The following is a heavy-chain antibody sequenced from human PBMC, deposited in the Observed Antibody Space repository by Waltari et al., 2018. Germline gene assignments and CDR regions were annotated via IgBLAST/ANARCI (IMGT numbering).Heavy chain of an antibody. CDR2: ISSNGGST. CDR3: SREKSSGSYDY. CDR1: GFTFSSYA. Sequence: EVQLVESGGGLVQPGGSLRLSCAASGFTFSSYAMHWVRQAPGKGLEYVSAISSNGGSTYYANSVKGRFTISRDNSKNTLYLQMGSLRAEDMAVYYCSREKSSGSYDYWGQGTLVTVSS. J-gene: IGHJ4*02. D-gene: IGHD3-10*01. V-gene: IGHV3-64*01.